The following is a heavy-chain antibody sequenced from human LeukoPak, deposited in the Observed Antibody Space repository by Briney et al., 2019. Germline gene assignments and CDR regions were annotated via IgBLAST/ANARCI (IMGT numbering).Heavy chain of an antibody. CDR3: ARDGKKGYNLDY. V-gene: IGHV3-33*08. D-gene: IGHD5-24*01. J-gene: IGHJ4*02. CDR1: GFTFSSYT. CDR2: IWHDSSNK. Sequence: GGSLRLSCAASGFTFSSYTMHWVRRAPGKGLEWVAYIWHDSSNKFYGDSVKGRFTVSRDNTKNTLSLQMDSLRVEDTALYFCARDGKKGYNLDYWGQGTPVTVSS.